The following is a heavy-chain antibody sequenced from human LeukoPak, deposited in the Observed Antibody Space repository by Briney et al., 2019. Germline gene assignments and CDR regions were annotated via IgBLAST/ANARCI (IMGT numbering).Heavy chain of an antibody. CDR1: GFTFSDYY. CDR2: ISSSSTST. Sequence: GGSLRLSCAASGFTFSDYYMSWIRQAPGKGLEWLSYISSSSTSTNYADPVKGRFTISRDNAKKSLYLQMNSLRAEDTAVYYCARVSSGWSFDYWGQGTLVTVSS. V-gene: IGHV3-11*06. D-gene: IGHD6-19*01. J-gene: IGHJ4*02. CDR3: ARVSSGWSFDY.